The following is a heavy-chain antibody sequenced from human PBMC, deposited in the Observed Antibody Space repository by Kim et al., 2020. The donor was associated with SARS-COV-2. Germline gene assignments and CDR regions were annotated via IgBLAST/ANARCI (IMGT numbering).Heavy chain of an antibody. Sequence: SETLSLTCAVYGGSFSGYYWSWIRQPPGKGLEWIGEINHSGSTNYNPSLKSRVTISVDTSKNQFSLKLSSVTAADTAVYYCARGRNYDFWSGYSNYYYGMDVWGQGTTVTVSS. D-gene: IGHD3-3*01. CDR1: GGSFSGYY. J-gene: IGHJ6*02. CDR2: INHSGST. V-gene: IGHV4-34*01. CDR3: ARGRNYDFWSGYSNYYYGMDV.